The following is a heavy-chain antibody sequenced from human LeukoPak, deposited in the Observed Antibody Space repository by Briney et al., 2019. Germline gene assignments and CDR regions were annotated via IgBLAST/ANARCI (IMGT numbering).Heavy chain of an antibody. V-gene: IGHV1-18*01. CDR3: VKDSPPRYSGSPPAY. Sequence: GASVKVSCKTSGYIFGHNGISWVRQAPGQGPEWMGWISAYYGDTKYAQKFQGRVTMTRDTSTSTVYMELRSLRSDDTAVYYCVKDSPPRYSGSPPAYWGQGTLVTVSS. CDR1: GYIFGHNG. CDR2: ISAYYGDT. J-gene: IGHJ4*02. D-gene: IGHD1-26*01.